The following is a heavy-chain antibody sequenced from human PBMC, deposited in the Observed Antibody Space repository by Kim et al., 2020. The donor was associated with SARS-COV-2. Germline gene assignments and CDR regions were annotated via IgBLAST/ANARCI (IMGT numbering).Heavy chain of an antibody. V-gene: IGHV1-69*13. Sequence: SVKVSCKASGCTFSSYAISWVRQAPGQGLEWMGGIIPIFGTANYAQKFQGRVTITADESTSTAYMELSSLRSEDTAVYYCARGSIVGATLGYWGQGTLVTVSS. D-gene: IGHD1-26*01. CDR1: GCTFSSYA. CDR3: ARGSIVGATLGY. CDR2: IIPIFGTA. J-gene: IGHJ4*02.